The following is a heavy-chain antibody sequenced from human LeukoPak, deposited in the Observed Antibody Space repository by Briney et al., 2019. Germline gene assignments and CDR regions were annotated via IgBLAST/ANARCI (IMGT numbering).Heavy chain of an antibody. CDR3: ARRYSNHPYFLDY. CDR2: ISSSGSTI. D-gene: IGHD4-11*01. V-gene: IGHV3-48*03. CDR1: GFTFSSYE. J-gene: IGHJ4*02. Sequence: GGSLRLSCAASGFTFSSYEMNWVRQAPGKGLEWISYISSSGSTIYYADEDSVKGRFTISRDNAKNSLYLQMNSQRAEDTAVYYCARRYSNHPYFLDYWGQGTLVTVSS.